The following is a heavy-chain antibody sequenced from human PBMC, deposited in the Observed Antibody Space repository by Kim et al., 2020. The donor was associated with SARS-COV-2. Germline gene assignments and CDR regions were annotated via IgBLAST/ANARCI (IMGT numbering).Heavy chain of an antibody. D-gene: IGHD3-3*01. CDR2: ISSSSGYI. J-gene: IGHJ3*02. Sequence: GGSLRLSCAAFGFTFSSYCMNWVRQAPGKGLEWVSSISSSSGYIYYADSVKGRFTISRDNAKKSLYLQMSSLRAEDTAVYYCARVLASKESELRFFEWFADAFDMWGQGTSGTVS. CDR1: GFTFSSYC. V-gene: IGHV3-21*01. CDR3: ARVLASKESELRFFEWFADAFDM.